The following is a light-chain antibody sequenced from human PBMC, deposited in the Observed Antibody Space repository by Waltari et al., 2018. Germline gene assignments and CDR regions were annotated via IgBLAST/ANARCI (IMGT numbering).Light chain of an antibody. CDR1: GRDVGCYDY. V-gene: IGLV2-14*01. Sequence: QSALTQPASVSGSPGQAIIISCTGTGRDVGCYDYVSWYQQYLGKAPRLLIDDVYNGPSGVSNRFSGSKSENPASLSISGREAEEESVYYSSSYTRSGVVFGGWTKLTVL. J-gene: IGLJ2*01. CDR3: SSYTRSGVV. CDR2: DVY.